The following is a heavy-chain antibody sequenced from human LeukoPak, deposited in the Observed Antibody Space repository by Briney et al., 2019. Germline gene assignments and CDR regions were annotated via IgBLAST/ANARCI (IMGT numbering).Heavy chain of an antibody. Sequence: GESLKISCKGSVYSFTSYWIGWVRQMPGKGLEWMGIIYPGDSDTRYSPSFQGQVTISADKSISTAYLQWSSLKASDTAMYYCARPDYYDSSGYGSYFQHWGQGTLVTVSS. CDR3: ARPDYYDSSGYGSYFQH. V-gene: IGHV5-51*01. CDR2: IYPGDSDT. CDR1: VYSFTSYW. D-gene: IGHD3-22*01. J-gene: IGHJ1*01.